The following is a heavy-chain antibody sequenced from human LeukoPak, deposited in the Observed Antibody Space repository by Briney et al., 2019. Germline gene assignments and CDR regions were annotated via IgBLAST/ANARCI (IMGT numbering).Heavy chain of an antibody. J-gene: IGHJ6*03. Sequence: GGSLQISCKGSGYSFTSYWIGWVRQMPGKGLEWMGIIYPGDSDTRYSPSFQGQVTISADKSISTAYLQWSSLKASDTAMYYCARHPGSAYYYYYYMDVWGKGTTVTVSS. D-gene: IGHD1-14*01. CDR3: ARHPGSAYYYYYYMDV. CDR1: GYSFTSYW. V-gene: IGHV5-51*01. CDR2: IYPGDSDT.